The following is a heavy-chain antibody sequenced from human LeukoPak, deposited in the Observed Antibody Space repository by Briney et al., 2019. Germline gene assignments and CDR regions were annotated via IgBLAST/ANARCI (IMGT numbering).Heavy chain of an antibody. Sequence: SETLSLTCTVSGYSISSGYYWGWIRQPPGKGLEWIGSIYHSGSTYYNPSLKSRVTISVDTSKNQFSLKLSSVTAADTAVYYCARGSGYSSSWWPGYYYYMDVWGKGTTVAVSS. CDR2: IYHSGST. CDR1: GYSISSGYY. V-gene: IGHV4-38-2*02. D-gene: IGHD6-13*01. J-gene: IGHJ6*03. CDR3: ARGSGYSSSWWPGYYYYMDV.